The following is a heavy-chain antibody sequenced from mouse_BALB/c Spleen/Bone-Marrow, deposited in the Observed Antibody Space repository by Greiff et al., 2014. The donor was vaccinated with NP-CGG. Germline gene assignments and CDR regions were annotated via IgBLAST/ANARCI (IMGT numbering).Heavy chain of an antibody. CDR3: ARLGYYGYFVD. CDR2: TNPESSTI. V-gene: IGHV4-1*02. CDR1: GFDFRRYW. J-gene: IGHJ2*01. D-gene: IGHD2-3*01. Sequence: DVQLVESGGGLVQPGGSLKLSCAASGFDFRRYWMSWVRQAPGKGLEWIGETNPESSTINYTPSLKDKFIISRDNAKNTLYLQMSKVRSEDTALYYCARLGYYGYFVDWGQGTTLTVSS.